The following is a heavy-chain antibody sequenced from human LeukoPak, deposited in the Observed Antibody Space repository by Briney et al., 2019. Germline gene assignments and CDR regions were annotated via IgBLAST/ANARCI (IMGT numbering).Heavy chain of an antibody. CDR2: IYYSGST. CDR1: GGSISSGDYY. CDR3: ARELAVAGSWGSFDY. J-gene: IGHJ4*02. V-gene: IGHV4-30-4*01. Sequence: PSETLPLTCTVSGGSISSGDYYWSWIRQPLGKGLEWIGYIYYSGSTYYNPSLKSRVTISVDTSKNQFSLKLSSVTAADTAVYYCARELAVAGSWGSFDYWGQGTLVTVSS. D-gene: IGHD6-19*01.